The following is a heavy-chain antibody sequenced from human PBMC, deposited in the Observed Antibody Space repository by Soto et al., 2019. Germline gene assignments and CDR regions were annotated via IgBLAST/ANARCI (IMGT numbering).Heavy chain of an antibody. CDR2: FDPEDGET. CDR3: AAMIVVVIARDDAFDI. Sequence: ASVKVSCKVSGYTLTELSMHWVRQAPGKGIEWMGGFDPEDGETNYAQKFQGRVTMTEDTSTETAYMELRSLRSDDTAVYYCAAMIVVVIARDDAFDIWGQGTMVTVSS. CDR1: GYTLTELS. D-gene: IGHD2-21*01. V-gene: IGHV1-24*01. J-gene: IGHJ3*02.